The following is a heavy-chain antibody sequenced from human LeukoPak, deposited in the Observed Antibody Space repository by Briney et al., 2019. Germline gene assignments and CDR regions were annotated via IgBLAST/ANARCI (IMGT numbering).Heavy chain of an antibody. Sequence: PGGSLRLSCAASGFTFSSYAMSWVRQAPGKGLEWVSAISGSGGSTYYADSVKGRFTISRDNSKNTLYLQMNSLRAEDTAVYYCAKEKRVSGSYPLHHLMDVWGQGTTVTVSS. D-gene: IGHD1-26*01. CDR3: AKEKRVSGSYPLHHLMDV. CDR1: GFTFSSYA. CDR2: ISGSGGST. V-gene: IGHV3-23*01. J-gene: IGHJ6*02.